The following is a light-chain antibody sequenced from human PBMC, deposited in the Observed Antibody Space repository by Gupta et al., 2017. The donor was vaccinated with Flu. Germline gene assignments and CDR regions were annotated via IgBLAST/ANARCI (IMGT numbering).Light chain of an antibody. J-gene: IGKJ4*02. V-gene: IGKV1-5*03. CDR1: QSISSW. CDR3: QHYYDYSRT. CDR2: KAS. Sequence: IQMTQSPSTQSASIGDRVTITCRASQSISSWLAWYQQKPGKAPKLLIYKASTVESGVPSRFSGSGSGTEFTLTISSLQPEDFANYYCQHYYDYSRTFGEGTKVEIK.